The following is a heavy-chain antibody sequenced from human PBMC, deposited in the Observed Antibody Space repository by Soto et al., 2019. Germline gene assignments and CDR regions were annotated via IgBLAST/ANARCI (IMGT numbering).Heavy chain of an antibody. CDR2: IYHSGST. Sequence: PSETLSLTCAVSGGSFSSGGYSWGWIRQPPGKGLEWIGYIYHSGSTYYNPSLKSRVTISVDRSKNQFSLKLSSVTAADTAVYYCARVPSPWGQGTLVNVSS. CDR3: ARVPSP. V-gene: IGHV4-30-2*01. CDR1: GGSFSSGGYS. J-gene: IGHJ5*02.